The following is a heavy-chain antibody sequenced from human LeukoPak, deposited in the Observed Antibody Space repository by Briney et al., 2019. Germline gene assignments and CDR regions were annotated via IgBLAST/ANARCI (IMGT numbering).Heavy chain of an antibody. CDR2: INPSGGST. D-gene: IGHD2-2*03. CDR1: GYTFTSYY. CDR3: ARDFGYCSSTSCYRDYYYYMDV. V-gene: IGHV1-46*03. J-gene: IGHJ6*03. Sequence: ASVKVSCKASGYTFTSYYMHWVRQAPGQGLEWMGIINPSGGSTSYAQKFQGRVTMTRDTSTSTVYMELSSLRSEDTAVYYCARDFGYCSSTSCYRDYYYYMDVWSKGTTVTVSS.